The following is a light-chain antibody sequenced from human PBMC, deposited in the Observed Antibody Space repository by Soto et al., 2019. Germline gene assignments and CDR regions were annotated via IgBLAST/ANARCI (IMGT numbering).Light chain of an antibody. J-gene: IGKJ4*01. CDR3: QQYNIYPLT. V-gene: IGKV1D-16*01. CDR2: GAS. Sequence: GDRVTITCRASQDINSYLAWYQQKPGNAPKSLIYGASSLQTGVPSRFSGSESGTDFTLTISNLQPEDSATYYCQQYNIYPLTFGGGTKVEIK. CDR1: QDINSY.